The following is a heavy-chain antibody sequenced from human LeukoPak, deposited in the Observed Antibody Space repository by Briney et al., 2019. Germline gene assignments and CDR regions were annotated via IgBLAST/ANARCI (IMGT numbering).Heavy chain of an antibody. D-gene: IGHD1-26*01. V-gene: IGHV1-3*01. Sequence: ASVKVSCKASGYTFTSYPMHWVRQAPGQRLEWMGWINGGNGDTKYSQKFQGRVTMTRDTSTNTVYMELTSLRSEDTAIYYCARGLGSESYYGYWGQGTLVTVSS. CDR2: INGGNGDT. CDR1: GYTFTSYP. J-gene: IGHJ4*02. CDR3: ARGLGSESYYGY.